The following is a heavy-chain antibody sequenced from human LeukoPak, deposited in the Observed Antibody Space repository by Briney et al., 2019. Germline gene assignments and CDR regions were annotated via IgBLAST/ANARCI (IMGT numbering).Heavy chain of an antibody. D-gene: IGHD2-2*01. V-gene: IGHV1-46*01. CDR3: ARDGPTAAPFDY. Sequence: GASVKVSCKASGYRFTSYDMHWVRQAPGQGLEWMGIINSSGGSTSYAQRFQGRVAMTRDTSTTTVYMEVNSLTSEDTAVYFCARDGPTAAPFDYWGQGTLVTVPS. CDR2: INSSGGST. CDR1: GYRFTSYD. J-gene: IGHJ4*02.